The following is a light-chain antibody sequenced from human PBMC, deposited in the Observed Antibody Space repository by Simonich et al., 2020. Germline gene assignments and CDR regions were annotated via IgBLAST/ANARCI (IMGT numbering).Light chain of an antibody. V-gene: IGLV2-23*01. CDR2: GGR. CDR3: CSYAGSSTLV. CDR1: SSDVGGYNL. J-gene: IGLJ2*01. Sequence: QSALTQPASVSGSPGQSITISCTGTSSDVGGYNLVSWYQQHPGKAPKLMIYGGRKRPSGVSNRFSGSKSGNTASLTISGLQAEDEADYYCCSYAGSSTLVFGGGTKLTVL.